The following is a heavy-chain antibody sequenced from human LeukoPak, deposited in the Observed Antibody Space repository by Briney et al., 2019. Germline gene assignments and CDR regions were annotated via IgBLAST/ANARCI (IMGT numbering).Heavy chain of an antibody. V-gene: IGHV1-69*13. Sequence: ASVKVSCKASGGTFSSYAISWVREAPAQGLEWMGGIIPIFGTANYAQKFQGRVTITADESTSTAYMELSSLRSEDTAVYYCARDNSGSYGFSPNNWFDPWGQGTLVTVSS. CDR1: GGTFSSYA. J-gene: IGHJ5*02. CDR2: IIPIFGTA. CDR3: ARDNSGSYGFSPNNWFDP. D-gene: IGHD1-26*01.